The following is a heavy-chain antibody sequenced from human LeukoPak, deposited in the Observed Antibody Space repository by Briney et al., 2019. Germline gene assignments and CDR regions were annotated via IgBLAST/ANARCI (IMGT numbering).Heavy chain of an antibody. CDR3: ARGRYSGLDL. CDR2: TYYRSKWNN. V-gene: IGHV6-1*01. J-gene: IGHJ3*01. CDR1: GDSVSTNSVA. Sequence: SQTLSLTFAISGDSVSTNSVAWNWIRQSPSRGLEWLGSTYYRSKWNNAYAVSVKSRITINPDTSKNQLSLQLNSVTPDDTALYYCARGRYSGLDLWGQGTMVTVSS. D-gene: IGHD2-15*01.